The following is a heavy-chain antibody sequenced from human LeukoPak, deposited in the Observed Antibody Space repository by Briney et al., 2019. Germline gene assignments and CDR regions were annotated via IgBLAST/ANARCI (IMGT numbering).Heavy chain of an antibody. CDR2: IYYSGRT. D-gene: IGHD3-22*01. V-gene: IGHV4-59*01. J-gene: IGHJ4*02. Sequence: SETLSLTCTVSGGSISSYYWSWIRQPPGKGLEWIGYIYYSGRTNYNPSLKSRVTISVDTSKNQFSLKLSSVTAADTAVYYCAREAYDSSGYFDYWGQGTLVTVSS. CDR3: AREAYDSSGYFDY. CDR1: GGSISSYY.